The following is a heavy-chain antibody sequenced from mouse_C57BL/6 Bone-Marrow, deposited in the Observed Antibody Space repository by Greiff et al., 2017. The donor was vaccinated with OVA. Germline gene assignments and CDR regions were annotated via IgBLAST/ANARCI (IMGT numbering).Heavy chain of an antibody. Sequence: EVKLVESGGGLVQPGDSLSLSCAASGFTFTNYHMSWVRQPPGKALEWLAFIRNKPNGSTTEYSASVKGRFTISRDNSQSILYLQMNALGAEDSATYYCARYKGRVAVDYFDYWGQGTALTVSS. CDR3: ARYKGRVAVDYFDY. CDR1: GFTFTNYH. V-gene: IGHV7-3*01. J-gene: IGHJ2*01. D-gene: IGHD1-1*01. CDR2: IRNKPNGSTT.